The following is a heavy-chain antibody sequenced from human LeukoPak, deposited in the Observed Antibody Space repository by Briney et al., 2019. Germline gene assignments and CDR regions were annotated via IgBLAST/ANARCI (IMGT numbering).Heavy chain of an antibody. Sequence: GASVKVSCKASGYTFTSYGISWVRQAPGQGLEWMGWISAYNGNTNYAQKLQGRVTMTTDTSTSTAFMELRSLRSDDTAMYYCARDGAGRGFGDQPGAFDIWGQGTMVTVSS. V-gene: IGHV1-18*01. CDR3: ARDGAGRGFGDQPGAFDI. CDR2: ISAYNGNT. CDR1: GYTFTSYG. J-gene: IGHJ3*02. D-gene: IGHD3-10*01.